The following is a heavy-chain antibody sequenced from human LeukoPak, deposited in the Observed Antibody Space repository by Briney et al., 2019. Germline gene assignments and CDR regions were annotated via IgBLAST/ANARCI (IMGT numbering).Heavy chain of an antibody. V-gene: IGHV3-7*03. J-gene: IGHJ6*01. CDR1: GFTFNSYW. CDR3: AKMKGHPLPKYYMDV. D-gene: IGHD1-26*01. CDR2: IKQDGSEK. Sequence: GGSLRLSCAASGFTFNSYWMSWVRQAPGKGLEWVANIKQDGSEKYYVDSVKGRFTISRDNAKNSLYLQMNSLRAEDTAIYYCAKMKGHPLPKYYMDVWGQGTTVTVSS.